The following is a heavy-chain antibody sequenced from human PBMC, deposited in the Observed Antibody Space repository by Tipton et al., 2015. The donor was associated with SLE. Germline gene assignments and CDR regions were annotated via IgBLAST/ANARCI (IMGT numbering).Heavy chain of an antibody. CDR3: AILGTGWNNDAFDI. D-gene: IGHD1/OR15-1a*01. V-gene: IGHV3-53*01. J-gene: IGHJ3*02. CDR1: GFTVSGNY. Sequence: SLRLSCAASGFTVSGNYMGWVRQAPGKGLDWVSVIYGGGSTDYAASVKGRFTISRGNSPNTLFLQMNSLRADDTAVYYCAILGTGWNNDAFDIWGQGTMVTVSS. CDR2: IYGGGST.